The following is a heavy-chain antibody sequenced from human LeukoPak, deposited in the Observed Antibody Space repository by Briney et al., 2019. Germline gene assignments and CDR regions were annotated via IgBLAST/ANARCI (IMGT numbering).Heavy chain of an antibody. D-gene: IGHD3-10*01. CDR3: ARGLYTYYYGSGSYLYYFDY. CDR2: IYYSGST. Sequence: SETLSLTCTVSGGSISSYYWSWIRQPPGKGLEWIGYIYYSGSTNYNPSLKSRVTISVDTSKNQFSLKLSSVTAADTAVYYCARGLYTYYYGSGSYLYYFDYWGQGTLVTVSS. J-gene: IGHJ4*02. V-gene: IGHV4-59*12. CDR1: GGSISSYY.